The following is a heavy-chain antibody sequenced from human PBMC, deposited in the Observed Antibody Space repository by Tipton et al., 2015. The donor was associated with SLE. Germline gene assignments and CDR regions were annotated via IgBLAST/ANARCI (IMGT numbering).Heavy chain of an antibody. CDR1: GGSISSHY. J-gene: IGHJ5*02. D-gene: IGHD6-13*01. V-gene: IGHV4-39*01. Sequence: LRLSCTVSGGSISSHYWGWIRQPPGKGLEWIGSIYYSGSTYYNPSLKSRVTISVDTSKNQFSLKLSSVTAADTAVYYCARLPWSSWYGNWFDPWGQGTLVTVSS. CDR3: ARLPWSSWYGNWFDP. CDR2: IYYSGST.